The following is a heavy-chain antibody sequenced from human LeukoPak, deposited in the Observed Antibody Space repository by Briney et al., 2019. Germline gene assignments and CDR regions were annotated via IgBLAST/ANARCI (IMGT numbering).Heavy chain of an antibody. CDR1: RFTLINCA. CDR2: ISYDGSNK. Sequence: GGSLRLSCEASRFTLINCAMSWVRQAPGKGLEWVAVISYDGSNKYYADSVKGRFTISRDNSKNTLYLQMNSLRAEDTAVYYCAQEEFDYWGQGTLVTVSS. V-gene: IGHV3-30-3*02. J-gene: IGHJ4*02. CDR3: AQEEFDY.